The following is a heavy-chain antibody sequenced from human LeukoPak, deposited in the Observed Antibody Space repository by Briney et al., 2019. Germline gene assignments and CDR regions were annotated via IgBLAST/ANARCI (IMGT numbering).Heavy chain of an antibody. J-gene: IGHJ4*02. CDR2: IYTSGST. D-gene: IGHD4-17*01. CDR3: ARGLYGDYGDY. Sequence: SQTLSLTCTVSGGSISSGSYYWSWIRHPAGKGLEWNGRIYTSGSTNYNPSLKSRVTISVDTSKNQFSLKLSSVTAADTAVYYCARGLYGDYGDYWGQGTLVTVSS. CDR1: GGSISSGSYY. V-gene: IGHV4-61*02.